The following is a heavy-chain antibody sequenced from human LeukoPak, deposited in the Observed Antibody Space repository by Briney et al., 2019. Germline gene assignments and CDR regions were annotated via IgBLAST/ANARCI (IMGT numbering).Heavy chain of an antibody. J-gene: IGHJ4*02. D-gene: IGHD2-2*01. CDR2: ISSDGTST. CDR1: GFTFGSSC. CDR3: ARDVGSSLHS. Sequence: GGSLRLSCAASGFTFGSSCMHWVRQDPGKGLVWISCISSDGTSTNYADSVKGRFTISRDNPKNTVYLQMNSLRAEDTAVYYCARDVGSSLHSWGQGTLVIVSS. V-gene: IGHV3-74*01.